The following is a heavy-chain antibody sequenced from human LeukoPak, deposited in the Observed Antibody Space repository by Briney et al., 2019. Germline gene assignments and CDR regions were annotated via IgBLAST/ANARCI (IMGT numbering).Heavy chain of an antibody. Sequence: GGSLRLSCAASGFTFSSYWMHWVRQAPGKGPVWVSRVDVHGQGTAYADSVKGRFTISRDNAKNTLSLQMDSLSAEDTAVYYCARSNYDSTTFYYHLDLWGQGTLVTVSS. D-gene: IGHD2/OR15-2a*01. CDR3: ARSNYDSTTFYYHLDL. CDR1: GFTFSSYW. CDR2: VDVHGQGT. J-gene: IGHJ5*02. V-gene: IGHV3-74*01.